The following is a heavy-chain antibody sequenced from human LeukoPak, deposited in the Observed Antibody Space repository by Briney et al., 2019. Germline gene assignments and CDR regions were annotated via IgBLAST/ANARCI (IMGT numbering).Heavy chain of an antibody. CDR3: VKAASGSYSVSDY. CDR2: ISGSGGST. CDR1: GFTFSSYA. V-gene: IGHV3-23*01. D-gene: IGHD1-26*01. J-gene: IGHJ4*02. Sequence: GGSLRLSCAASGFTFSSYAMSWVRQAPGKGLEWVSAISGSGGSTYYADSVKGRFTISRDNSQNTLYLQMNSLRAEDTAVYYCVKAASGSYSVSDYWGQGTLVTVSS.